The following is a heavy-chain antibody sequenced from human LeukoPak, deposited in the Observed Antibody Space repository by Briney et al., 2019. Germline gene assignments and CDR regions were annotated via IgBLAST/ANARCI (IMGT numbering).Heavy chain of an antibody. D-gene: IGHD3-10*01. CDR2: ISPDNGGT. CDR1: GYTFSHNH. Sequence: ASVKVSCKASGYTFSHNHMYWIRQAPGQGLECMGWISPDNGGTNYAQKFQGRITMTGDTSISTGYMELSSLTSDDTAIYFCARELGRNAFDVWGQATLVTVS. J-gene: IGHJ3*01. V-gene: IGHV1-2*02. CDR3: ARELGRNAFDV.